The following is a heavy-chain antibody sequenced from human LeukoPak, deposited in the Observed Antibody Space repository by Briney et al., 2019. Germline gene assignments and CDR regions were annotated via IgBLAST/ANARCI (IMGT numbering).Heavy chain of an antibody. V-gene: IGHV3-74*01. CDR1: GFTFSSYW. CDR2: INGDGSAT. J-gene: IGHJ4*02. CDR3: ARDRLYTSDY. Sequence: PGGSLRLPCAGSGFTFSSYWMHWVRQAPGKGLVWVSRINGDGSATTYADSLKGRFTISRDNTKNTLYLQINSLRAEDTAVYFCARDRLYTSDYWGQGTLVTVSS. D-gene: IGHD3-16*01.